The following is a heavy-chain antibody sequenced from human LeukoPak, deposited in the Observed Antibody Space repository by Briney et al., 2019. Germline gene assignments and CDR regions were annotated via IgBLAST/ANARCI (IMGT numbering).Heavy chain of an antibody. Sequence: APVKVSCKASRYTFTSYNINWVRQATGQGLEWMGWMNPTSGNTGYAQKFQGRVTMTRNTSISTAYMELSSLRSEDTAVYYCARGVRELPAQYYYYYGMDVWGQGTTVTVSS. J-gene: IGHJ6*02. CDR2: MNPTSGNT. D-gene: IGHD1-26*01. CDR3: ARGVRELPAQYYYYYGMDV. V-gene: IGHV1-8*01. CDR1: RYTFTSYN.